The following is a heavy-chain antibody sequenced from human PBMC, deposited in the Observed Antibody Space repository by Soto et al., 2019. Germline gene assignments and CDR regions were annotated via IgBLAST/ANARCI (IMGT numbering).Heavy chain of an antibody. Sequence: QVQLQESGPGLVKPSETLSLTCTVSGGSISSYYWSWIRQPPGKGLEWIGYIYYSGSTNYNPSLKSRVTISVGTSKNQFSLKLSSVTAADTAVYYCARAGWFGELVHFHFDYWGQGTLVTVSS. CDR2: IYYSGST. J-gene: IGHJ4*02. CDR3: ARAGWFGELVHFHFDY. CDR1: GGSISSYY. D-gene: IGHD3-10*01. V-gene: IGHV4-59*01.